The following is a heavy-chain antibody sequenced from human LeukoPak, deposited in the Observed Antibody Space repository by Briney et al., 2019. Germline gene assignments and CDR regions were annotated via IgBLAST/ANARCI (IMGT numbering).Heavy chain of an antibody. J-gene: IGHJ4*02. Sequence: PSETLSLTCTVSGGSISSYYWSWIRQPPGKGLEWIGYIYYSGSSNYNPSLKSRVTISVDTSNNQFSLKLSSVTAADTAVYYCAKDFARLTSMTTVFEGYFDYWGQGTLVTVSS. V-gene: IGHV4-59*01. CDR3: AKDFARLTSMTTVFEGYFDY. CDR1: GGSISSYY. D-gene: IGHD4-17*01. CDR2: IYYSGSS.